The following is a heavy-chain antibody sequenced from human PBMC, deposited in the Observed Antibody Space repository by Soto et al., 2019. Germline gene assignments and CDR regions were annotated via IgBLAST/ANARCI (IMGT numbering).Heavy chain of an antibody. CDR1: GGSVSNASFY. CDR2: IFYTGVT. CDR3: VRVLDSRWYADL. D-gene: IGHD3-22*01. V-gene: IGHV4-61*03. Sequence: QVQLQESGPGLVKPSETLSLTCSVSGGSVSNASFYWTWIRQAPGTGLEYIGYIFYTGVTNYNPSLSSRVTISLDTSKNRFSLKLSSMTAADTAVYYCVRVLDSRWYADLWGRGTLVTVSS. J-gene: IGHJ2*01.